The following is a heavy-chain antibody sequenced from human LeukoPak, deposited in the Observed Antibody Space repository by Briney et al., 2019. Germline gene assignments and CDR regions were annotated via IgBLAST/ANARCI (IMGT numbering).Heavy chain of an antibody. V-gene: IGHV4-61*02. CDR1: GGSISSGSYY. CDR3: ARQPYSSGYYLVIDY. D-gene: IGHD3-22*01. J-gene: IGHJ4*02. CDR2: IYTSGST. Sequence: KSSETLSLTCTVSGGSISSGSYYWSWIRQPAGKGLEWIGRIYTSGSTSYNPSLKSRVTISVDTSKNQFSLKLSSVTAADTAVYYCARQPYSSGYYLVIDYWGQGTLVTVSS.